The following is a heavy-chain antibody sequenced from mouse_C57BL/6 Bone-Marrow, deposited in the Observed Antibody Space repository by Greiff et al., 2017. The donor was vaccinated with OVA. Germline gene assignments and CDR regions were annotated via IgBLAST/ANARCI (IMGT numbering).Heavy chain of an antibody. CDR2: IDPETGGT. CDR3: TRNYGSSYVGFHWYAMDY. Sequence: QVQLKQSGAELVRPGASVTLSCKASGYTFTDYEMHWVKQTPVHGLEWIGAIDPETGGTAYNQKFKGKAILTADKSSSTAYMELRSLTSEDSAVYYCTRNYGSSYVGFHWYAMDYWGQGTSVTVSS. J-gene: IGHJ4*01. CDR1: GYTFTDYE. V-gene: IGHV1-15*01. D-gene: IGHD1-1*01.